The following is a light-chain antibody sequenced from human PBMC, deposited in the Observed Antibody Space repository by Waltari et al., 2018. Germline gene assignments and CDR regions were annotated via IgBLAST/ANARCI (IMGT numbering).Light chain of an antibody. CDR2: DVT. CDR1: SGDFVGYDS. V-gene: IGLV2-14*03. CDR3: SSWTTSDTRKVI. Sequence: QSALTQPASVSASPGRSLTIPCTGTSGDFVGYDSISWFQQHPGQAPKLVIYDVTNRPSGISDRFSGSKSGTTASLSISGLQAEDEADYFCSSWTTSDTRKVIFGGGTKLTVL. J-gene: IGLJ2*01.